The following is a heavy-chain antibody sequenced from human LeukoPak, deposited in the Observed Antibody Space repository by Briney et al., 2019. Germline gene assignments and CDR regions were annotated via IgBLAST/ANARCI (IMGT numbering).Heavy chain of an antibody. J-gene: IGHJ2*01. Sequence: SETLSLTCTVSGGSISSYYWSWIRQPPGKGLEWIGYIYYSGSTNYNPSLKSRVTISVDTSKNQFSLKLSSVTAADTAVYYCARYITMIGNFDLWGRGTLVTVSS. CDR3: ARYITMIGNFDL. CDR2: IYYSGST. D-gene: IGHD3-22*01. V-gene: IGHV4-59*08. CDR1: GGSISSYY.